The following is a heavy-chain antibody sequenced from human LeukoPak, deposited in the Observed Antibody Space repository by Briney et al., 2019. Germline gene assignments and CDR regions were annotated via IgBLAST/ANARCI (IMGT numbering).Heavy chain of an antibody. CDR2: ISSSSSTI. J-gene: IGHJ4*02. D-gene: IGHD3-22*01. CDR3: ARSFRYYYDSSGQFDY. CDR1: GFTFSSYS. V-gene: IGHV3-48*02. Sequence: GGSLGLSCAASGFTFSSYSMNWVRQAPGKGLEWVSYISSSSSTIYYADSVKGRFTISRDNAKNSLYLQMNSLRDEDTAVYYCARSFRYYYDSSGQFDYWGEGTWSPSPQ.